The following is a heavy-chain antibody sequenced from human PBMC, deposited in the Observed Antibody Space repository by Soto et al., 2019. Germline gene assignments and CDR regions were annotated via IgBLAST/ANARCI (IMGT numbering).Heavy chain of an antibody. J-gene: IGHJ5*02. V-gene: IGHV1-46*01. Sequence: ASVKVSWKASGYTFTSYYMHLVRQAPGQGLEWMGIINPSGGSTSYAQKFQGRVTMTRDTSTSTVYMELSSLRSDDTAVYYCARDAPTSYYDFWTDNWLDPWGQGTLVTVSS. CDR1: GYTFTSYY. CDR2: INPSGGST. D-gene: IGHD3-3*01. CDR3: ARDAPTSYYDFWTDNWLDP.